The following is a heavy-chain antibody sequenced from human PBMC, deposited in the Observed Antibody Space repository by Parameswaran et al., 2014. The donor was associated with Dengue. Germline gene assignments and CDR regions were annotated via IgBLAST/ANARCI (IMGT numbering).Heavy chain of an antibody. D-gene: IGHD3-3*01. CDR1: GFTVSSNY. J-gene: IGHJ6*02. Sequence: LKISCAASGFTVSSNYMSWVRQAPGKGLEWVSVIYSGGSTYYADSVKGRFTISRDNSKNTLYLQMNSLRAEDTAVYYCVRFGGGHYYYGMDVWGQGTTVTVSS. CDR2: IYSGGST. V-gene: IGHV3-53*01. CDR3: VRFGGGHYYYGMDV.